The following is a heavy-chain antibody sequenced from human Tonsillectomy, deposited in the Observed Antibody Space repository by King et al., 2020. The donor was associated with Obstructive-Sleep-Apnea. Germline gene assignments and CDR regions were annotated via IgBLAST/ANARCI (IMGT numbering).Heavy chain of an antibody. CDR1: GFMFDDYA. V-gene: IGHV3-43D*03. CDR3: AKDSSSSWYYFDY. D-gene: IGHD6-13*01. J-gene: IGHJ4*02. CDR2: INWDGGTT. Sequence: VQLVESGGVVVQPGGSLRLSCEASGFMFDDYAMHWVRQAPGKGLEWVSLINWDGGTTSYADSVKGRFTISRDNSKNSLYLPTNSLRVEDTALYYCAKDSSSSWYYFDYWGQGTLVTVSS.